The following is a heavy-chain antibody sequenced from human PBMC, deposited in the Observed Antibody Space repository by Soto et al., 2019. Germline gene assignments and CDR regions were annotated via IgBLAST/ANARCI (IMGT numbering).Heavy chain of an antibody. D-gene: IGHD3-16*02. V-gene: IGHV3-48*02. Sequence: VQLVESGGGLVQPGGSLRLSCAASGFTFSSYCMNWVRQAPGKGLEWVSYISSSSSTIYYADSVKGRFTISRDNAKNSLYLQMNSLRDEDTAVYYCAREIMITFGGVIAPAYGMDVWGQGTTVTVSS. J-gene: IGHJ6*02. CDR1: GFTFSSYC. CDR3: AREIMITFGGVIAPAYGMDV. CDR2: ISSSSSTI.